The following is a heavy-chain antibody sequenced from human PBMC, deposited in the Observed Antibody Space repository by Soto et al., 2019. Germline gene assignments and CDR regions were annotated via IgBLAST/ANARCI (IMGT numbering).Heavy chain of an antibody. CDR2: IYYSGSV. CDR3: ARDLGGLPSSSGSYNGLDV. V-gene: IGHV4-31*03. CDR1: GGSLNSRGYY. Sequence: PAETLSLTCTVSGGSLNSRGYYWGWIRQLPGKGLEWIGYIYYSGSVYDNPSLRRRLTMSVDTSKNQFSLKLRSVTAADTAVYYCARDLGGLPSSSGSYNGLDVWGQGPPVPVSS. D-gene: IGHD3-10*01. J-gene: IGHJ6*02.